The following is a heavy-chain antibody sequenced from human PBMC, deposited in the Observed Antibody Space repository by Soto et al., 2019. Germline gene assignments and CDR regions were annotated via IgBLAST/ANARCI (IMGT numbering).Heavy chain of an antibody. J-gene: IGHJ6*02. CDR3: ASGRGRYFYYGMDV. V-gene: IGHV3-23*01. D-gene: IGHD1-26*01. Sequence: ESVGGLVQPGGSLRLSCAASGFTFSSYAITWVRQAPGKGLEWVSVISGSGDRTYYADSVKGRFTISRDNSKNTLYLQMNSLRAEDTAVYYCASGRGRYFYYGMDVWGQGTTVTVSS. CDR2: ISGSGDRT. CDR1: GFTFSSYA.